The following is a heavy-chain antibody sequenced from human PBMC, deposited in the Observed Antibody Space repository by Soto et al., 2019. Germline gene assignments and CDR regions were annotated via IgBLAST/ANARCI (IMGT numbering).Heavy chain of an antibody. CDR3: ARFVGSGHIDY. CDR2: MYYSGNA. D-gene: IGHD3-10*01. J-gene: IGHJ4*02. V-gene: IGHV4-59*01. Sequence: SETLSLTCTVSGASTSGYLWGWIRQPPGKGLEWIGYMYYSGNANYNPSLKGRVTISLETSKNQISLKLNSLTAADTAVYYCARFVGSGHIDYWGQGTLVTVSS. CDR1: GASTSGYL.